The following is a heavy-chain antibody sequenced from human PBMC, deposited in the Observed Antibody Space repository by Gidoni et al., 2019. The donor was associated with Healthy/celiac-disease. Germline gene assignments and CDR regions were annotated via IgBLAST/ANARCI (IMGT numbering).Heavy chain of an antibody. D-gene: IGHD3-22*01. Sequence: EVQRVESGGDLVQPGRSLGLSCAASGFPFDAYSMHWVRQAPVKGLELVSGISWNSGSLGYADSVKGRFTISRDNATNSLYLQMNSLRAEDTALYYCAKDHYYGSSGYQDAFDIWGQGTMVTVSS. CDR2: ISWNSGSL. CDR3: AKDHYYGSSGYQDAFDI. V-gene: IGHV3-9*01. J-gene: IGHJ3*02. CDR1: GFPFDAYS.